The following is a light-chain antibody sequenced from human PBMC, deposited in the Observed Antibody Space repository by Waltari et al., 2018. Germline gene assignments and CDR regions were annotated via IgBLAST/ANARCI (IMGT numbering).Light chain of an antibody. CDR2: DAS. Sequence: EIVLTQSPATLSLSPGERATLSCRASQSVSSYLAWYQQNPGQAPRLLIYDASTRATGIPARFSGSGSGTDFTLTISSLEPEDFAVYYCQQRSNWPLTFGPGTKVDIK. J-gene: IGKJ3*01. CDR3: QQRSNWPLT. CDR1: QSVSSY. V-gene: IGKV3-11*01.